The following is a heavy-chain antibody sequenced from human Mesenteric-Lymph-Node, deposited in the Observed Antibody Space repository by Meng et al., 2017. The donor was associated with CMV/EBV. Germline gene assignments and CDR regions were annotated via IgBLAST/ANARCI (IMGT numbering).Heavy chain of an antibody. V-gene: IGHV4-59*01. Sequence: GSLRLPCTVSGGSISSYYWSWIRQPPGKGLEWIGYIYYSGSTNYNPSLKSRVTISVDTSKNQFSLKLSSVTAADTAVYYCARGSYSSGWYYFDYWGQGTLVTVSS. J-gene: IGHJ4*02. CDR2: IYYSGST. CDR3: ARGSYSSGWYYFDY. D-gene: IGHD6-19*01. CDR1: GGSISSYY.